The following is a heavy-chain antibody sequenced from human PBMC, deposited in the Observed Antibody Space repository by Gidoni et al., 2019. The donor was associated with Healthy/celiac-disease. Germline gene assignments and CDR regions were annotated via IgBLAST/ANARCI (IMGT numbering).Heavy chain of an antibody. CDR1: GFTFSSYA. CDR3: AREQQQLAYYFDY. V-gene: IGHV3-30-3*01. Sequence: QVQLVESGGGVVQPGRSLRLSCAASGFTFSSYAMHWVRQAPGKGLEWVAVISYDGSNKYYADSVKGRFTISRDNSKNTLYLQMNSLRAEDTAVYYCAREQQQLAYYFDYWGQGTLVTVSS. J-gene: IGHJ4*02. CDR2: ISYDGSNK. D-gene: IGHD6-13*01.